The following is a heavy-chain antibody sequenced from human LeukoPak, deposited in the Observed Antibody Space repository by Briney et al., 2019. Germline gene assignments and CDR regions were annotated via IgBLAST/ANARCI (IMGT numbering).Heavy chain of an antibody. CDR2: ISAYNGNT. CDR1: GYTFTSYG. D-gene: IGHD3-22*01. V-gene: IGHV1-18*01. Sequence: ASVKVSCKASGYTFTSYGISWVRQAPGQGLEWMGWISAYNGNTNYAQKLQGRVTMTTDTSTSTAYMELRSLRSDDTAVCYCILSDYYDSSGYSLDYWGQGTLVTVSS. CDR3: ILSDYYDSSGYSLDY. J-gene: IGHJ4*02.